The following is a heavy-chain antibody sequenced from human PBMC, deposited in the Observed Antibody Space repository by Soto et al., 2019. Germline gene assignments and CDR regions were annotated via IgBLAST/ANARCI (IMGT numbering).Heavy chain of an antibody. CDR2: IYHSGST. CDR3: ARGRNEYYVILTGYYRPELFDY. Sequence: SETLSLTCTVSGGSIRSYYWSWIRQPPGKGLEWIGYIYHSGSTYYNPSLKSRLTISVDRSKNQFSLKLSSVTAADTAVYYCARGRNEYYVILTGYYRPELFDYWGQGTLVTVSS. CDR1: GGSIRSYY. V-gene: IGHV4-59*01. D-gene: IGHD3-9*01. J-gene: IGHJ4*02.